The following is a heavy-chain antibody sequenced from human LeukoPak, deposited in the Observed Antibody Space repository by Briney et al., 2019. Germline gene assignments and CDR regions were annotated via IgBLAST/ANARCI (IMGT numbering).Heavy chain of an antibody. J-gene: IGHJ3*02. CDR2: IYTSGTT. CDR3: ARSGYSYGADAFDI. V-gene: IGHV4-4*07. CDR1: GGSFSSYY. Sequence: SETLSLTCTVPGGSFSSYYWSWIRQPAGKGLEWIGHIYTSGTTNYNPSLKSRVTMSIDTSKNQFSLKLSSVTAADTAVYYCARSGYSYGADAFDIWGQGTMVTVSS. D-gene: IGHD5-18*01.